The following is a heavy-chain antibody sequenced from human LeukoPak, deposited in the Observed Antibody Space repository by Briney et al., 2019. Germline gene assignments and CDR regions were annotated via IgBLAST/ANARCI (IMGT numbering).Heavy chain of an antibody. Sequence: SETLSLTCTVSGGSISSYFWSWIRQPPGKGLEWIGYVYYSGSTNYNPSLNSRVTTSVDTSKNQFSLKLSSVTAANTAVYYCARVRRDGYRDFDYWGQGTLVTVSS. V-gene: IGHV4-59*12. CDR1: GGSISSYF. CDR3: ARVRRDGYRDFDY. J-gene: IGHJ4*02. CDR2: VYYSGST. D-gene: IGHD5-24*01.